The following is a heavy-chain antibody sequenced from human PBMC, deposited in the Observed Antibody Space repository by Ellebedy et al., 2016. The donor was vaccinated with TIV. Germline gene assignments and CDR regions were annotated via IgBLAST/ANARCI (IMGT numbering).Heavy chain of an antibody. CDR1: GGSISSSSSY. CDR3: AREVLCPSKRFDP. D-gene: IGHD2-21*01. V-gene: IGHV4-39*02. Sequence: SQTLSLTXIASGGSISSSSSYWGWIRQPPGKGLEWIGSIYSGGNTDYNPSLKSRVTIFVDTSKNQFSLKLSSVTAADTAVYYCAREVLCPSKRFDPWGQGTLVTVSS. CDR2: IYSGGNT. J-gene: IGHJ5*02.